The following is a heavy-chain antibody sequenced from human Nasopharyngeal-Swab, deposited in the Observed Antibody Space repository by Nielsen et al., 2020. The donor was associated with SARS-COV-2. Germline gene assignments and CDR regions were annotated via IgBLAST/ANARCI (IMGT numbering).Heavy chain of an antibody. CDR2: IHHTGAT. CDR3: ARTYNSDWTGWFDP. CDR1: GGSISRYY. D-gene: IGHD2-21*02. Sequence: SETLSLTCTASGGSISRYYWSWIRQPPGKGLEWLGYIHHTGATKYNPSLRSRVSISADTSKNQFSLKLNSLTAADTAIYYCARTYNSDWTGWFDPWGQGTLVTVSS. V-gene: IGHV4-59*13. J-gene: IGHJ5*02.